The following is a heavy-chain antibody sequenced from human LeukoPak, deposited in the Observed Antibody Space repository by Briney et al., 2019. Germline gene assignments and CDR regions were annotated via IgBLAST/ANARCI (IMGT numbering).Heavy chain of an antibody. J-gene: IGHJ5*02. CDR1: GGSISSYY. CDR2: IYTSGST. V-gene: IGHV4-4*07. D-gene: IGHD3-16*01. CDR3: ARESGLGNWFDP. Sequence: PSVTLSLTCTVSGGSISSYYWSWIRQPAGKGLEWIGRIYTSGSTNYNPSLKSRISMSVDTSKNQFSLKLSSVTAADTAVYYCARESGLGNWFDPWGQGTLVIVSS.